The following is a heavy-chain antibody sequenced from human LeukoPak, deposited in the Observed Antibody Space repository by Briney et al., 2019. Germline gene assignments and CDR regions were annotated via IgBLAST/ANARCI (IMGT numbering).Heavy chain of an antibody. V-gene: IGHV4-59*01. D-gene: IGHD1-26*01. CDR1: GGSISSDS. CDR3: ARVQVVGATGWYFDL. CDR2: FYNSGTS. Sequence: SETLSLTCTVCGGSISSDSWNWIRQPPGKRLEWIGCFYNSGTSNYNPSLKSRVTISVDRSKNQFSLKLSSVTAADTAVYYCARVQVVGATGWYFDLWGRGTLVTVSS. J-gene: IGHJ2*01.